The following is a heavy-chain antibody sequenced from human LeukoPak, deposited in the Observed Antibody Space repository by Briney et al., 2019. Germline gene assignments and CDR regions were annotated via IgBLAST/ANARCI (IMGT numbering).Heavy chain of an antibody. CDR3: TRAGQAYGLDH. V-gene: IGHV3-74*01. Sequence: QPGGSLRLSCAASGFTFSNYWMHWVRQAPGKGLMWVSRINGDGSRTIYADSVKGRFTISRDNAKNTLYLQMNSLRVDDTAVYYCTRAGQAYGLDHWGQGNLVTVSP. CDR1: GFTFSNYW. D-gene: IGHD3-10*01. J-gene: IGHJ4*02. CDR2: INGDGSRT.